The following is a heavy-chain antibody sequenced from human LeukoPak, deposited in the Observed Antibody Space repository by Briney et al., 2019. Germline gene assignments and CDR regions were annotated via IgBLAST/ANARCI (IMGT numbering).Heavy chain of an antibody. Sequence: GRSLRLSCAASGFTFSSYSMNWVRQAPGKGLEWVSSISSSSSYIYYADSVKGRFTISRDNAKNSLYLQMNSLRAEDTAVYYCARDSRVTMVRGVITHHYYYYMDVWGKGTTVTISS. J-gene: IGHJ6*03. CDR2: ISSSSSYI. CDR3: ARDSRVTMVRGVITHHYYYYMDV. CDR1: GFTFSSYS. D-gene: IGHD3-10*01. V-gene: IGHV3-21*01.